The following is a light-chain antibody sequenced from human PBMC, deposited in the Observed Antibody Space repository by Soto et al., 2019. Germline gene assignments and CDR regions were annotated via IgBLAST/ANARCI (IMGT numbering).Light chain of an antibody. Sequence: DIQRTQSPSTRSASVGDRVTITGRASQSISSWLAWYQKKPGKDPKLLIYKASSLESGVPSRFSGSGSGTEFNLTISSLQPDDFATYECQQYNSYSRTFGQGTKLDIK. CDR2: KAS. V-gene: IGKV1-5*03. CDR1: QSISSW. CDR3: QQYNSYSRT. J-gene: IGKJ1*01.